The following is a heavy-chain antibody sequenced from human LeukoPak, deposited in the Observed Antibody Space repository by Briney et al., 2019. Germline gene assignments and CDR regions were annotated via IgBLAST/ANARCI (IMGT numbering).Heavy chain of an antibody. D-gene: IGHD3-3*01. V-gene: IGHV5-51*01. J-gene: IGHJ6*02. Sequence: GESLQISCKGSGYSFTSYWIGWVRQMPGKGLEWMGIIYPGDSDTRYSPSFQGQVTISADKSISTAYLQWSSLKASDTAMYYCARLSRRGYDFWSGLYGMDVWGQGATVTVSS. CDR3: ARLSRRGYDFWSGLYGMDV. CDR2: IYPGDSDT. CDR1: GYSFTSYW.